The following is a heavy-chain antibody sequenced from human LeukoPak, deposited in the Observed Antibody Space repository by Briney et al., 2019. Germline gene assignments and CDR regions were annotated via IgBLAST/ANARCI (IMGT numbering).Heavy chain of an antibody. CDR3: ARPPHDYGDYLAFDI. CDR2: IYSGGST. CDR1: GFTVSSNY. D-gene: IGHD4-17*01. Sequence: GGSLRLSCAASGFTVSSNYMSWVRQAPGKGLEWVPVIYSGGSTYYADSVKGRFTISRDNSKNTLYLQMNSLRAEDTAVYYCARPPHDYGDYLAFDIWGQGTMVTVSS. V-gene: IGHV3-66*01. J-gene: IGHJ3*02.